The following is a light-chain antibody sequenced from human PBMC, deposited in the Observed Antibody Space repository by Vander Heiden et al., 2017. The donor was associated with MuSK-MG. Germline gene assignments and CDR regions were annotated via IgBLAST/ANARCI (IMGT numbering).Light chain of an antibody. CDR3: QQYNNWPHT. Sequence: IVMTQSPATLSVSPGERATLSCRASQSVSSNLAWYQQKPGQAPRLLIYGASTRDTGIPARFSGSGSGTELTLTISSLQSEDFAVYYCQQYNNWPHTFGQGTKVEIK. CDR1: QSVSSN. V-gene: IGKV3-15*01. J-gene: IGKJ1*01. CDR2: GAS.